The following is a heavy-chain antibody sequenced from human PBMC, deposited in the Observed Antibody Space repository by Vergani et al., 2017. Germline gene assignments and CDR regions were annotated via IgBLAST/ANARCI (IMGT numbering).Heavy chain of an antibody. CDR1: GYSFTSYW. CDR2: IDPSDSYT. J-gene: IGHJ6*02. V-gene: IGHV5-10-1*03. CDR3: AGRRATGYYYYGMDV. D-gene: IGHD1-26*01. Sequence: EVQLVQSGAEVKKPGESLRISCKGSGYSFTSYWISWVRQMPGKGLEWMGRIDPSDSYTNYSPSFQGHVTISADKSISTAYLQWSSLKASDTAMYYCAGRRATGYYYYGMDVWGQGTTVTVSS.